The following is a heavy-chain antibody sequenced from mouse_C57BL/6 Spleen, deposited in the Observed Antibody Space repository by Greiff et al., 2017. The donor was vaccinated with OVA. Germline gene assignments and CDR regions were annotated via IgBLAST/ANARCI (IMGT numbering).Heavy chain of an antibody. CDR3: ARYYDGYYYAMDY. V-gene: IGHV1-52*01. CDR1: GYTFTSYW. Sequence: VQLQQSGAELVRPGSSVKLSCKASGYTFTSYWMHWVKQRPIQGLEWIGNIDPSDSETHYNQKFKDKATLTVDKSSSTAYMQLSSLTSEDSAVYYCARYYDGYYYAMDYWGQGTSVTVSS. CDR2: IDPSDSET. J-gene: IGHJ4*01. D-gene: IGHD1-2*01.